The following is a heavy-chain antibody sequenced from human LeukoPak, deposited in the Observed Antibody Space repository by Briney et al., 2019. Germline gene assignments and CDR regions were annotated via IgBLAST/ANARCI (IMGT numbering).Heavy chain of an antibody. CDR3: ARAAYYDFWSGYPKYNWFDP. J-gene: IGHJ5*02. Sequence: SETLSLTCAVYGGSFSGYYWSWTRQPPGKGLEWIGEINHSGSTNYNPSLKSRVTISVDTSKNQFSLKLSSVTAADTAVYYCARAAYYDFWSGYPKYNWFDPWGQGTLVTVSS. D-gene: IGHD3-3*01. CDR1: GGSFSGYY. V-gene: IGHV4-34*01. CDR2: INHSGST.